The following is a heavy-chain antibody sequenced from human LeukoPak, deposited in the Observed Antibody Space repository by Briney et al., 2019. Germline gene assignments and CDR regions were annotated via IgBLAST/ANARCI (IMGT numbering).Heavy chain of an antibody. CDR1: GFTFSSCE. Sequence: PGGSLRLSCAASGFTFSSCEMNWVRQAPGKGLEWLSYISNSGSSKYYADSVRGRFTISRDNAKNSLYLQMNSLRAEDTAVYYCARARVPGELNYWGQGTQVTVSS. J-gene: IGHJ4*02. D-gene: IGHD3-10*01. CDR3: ARARVPGELNY. CDR2: ISNSGSSK. V-gene: IGHV3-48*03.